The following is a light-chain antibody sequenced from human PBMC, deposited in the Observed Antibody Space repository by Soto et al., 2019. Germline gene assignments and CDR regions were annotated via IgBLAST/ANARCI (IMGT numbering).Light chain of an antibody. V-gene: IGLV2-14*01. CDR3: GSITRSSTSV. CDR1: SSDVGGFEY. Sequence: QAVVSQPASVSGSPGQSITISCTGTSSDVGGFEYVSWYQHQPGKAPKLIIYDVTKRPSGVSNRFSGSKSGNTASLTISGIQAEDEGDYYCGSITRSSTSVFGTGTQLTVL. J-gene: IGLJ1*01. CDR2: DVT.